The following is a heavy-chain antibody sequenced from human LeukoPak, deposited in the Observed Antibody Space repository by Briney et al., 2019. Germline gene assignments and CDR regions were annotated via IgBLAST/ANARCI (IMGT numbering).Heavy chain of an antibody. CDR2: MSPNSVNT. CDR3: ARGYYDSSGYYFDY. V-gene: IGHV1-8*01. CDR1: GYTFTSYD. J-gene: IGHJ4*02. Sequence: ASVKVSCKASGYTFTSYDVNWVRQATGQGLEWMGWMSPNSVNTFSAQKFQGRVTMTRNTSISTAYMDLSSLRSEDTAVYYCARGYYDSSGYYFDYWGQGTLVTVSS. D-gene: IGHD3-22*01.